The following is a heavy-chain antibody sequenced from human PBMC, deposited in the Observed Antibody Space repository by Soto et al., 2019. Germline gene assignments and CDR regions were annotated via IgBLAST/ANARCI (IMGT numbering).Heavy chain of an antibody. CDR3: ARGGRNYYDSSGYFLGATWKPLKYYYYGMDV. Sequence: PGGTLRLSCAASGFTFCSYAMHWVRQAPGKGLEWVAVISYDGSNKYYADSVKGRFTISRDNSKNTLYLQMNSLRAEDTAVYYCARGGRNYYDSSGYFLGATWKPLKYYYYGMDVWGQGTTVTVSS. J-gene: IGHJ6*02. D-gene: IGHD3-22*01. CDR2: ISYDGSNK. V-gene: IGHV3-30-3*01. CDR1: GFTFCSYA.